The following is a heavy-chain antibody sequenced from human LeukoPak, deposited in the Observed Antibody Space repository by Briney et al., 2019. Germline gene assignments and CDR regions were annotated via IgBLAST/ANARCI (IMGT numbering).Heavy chain of an antibody. D-gene: IGHD2-21*02. CDR3: ARVVVVTAKYYYYYMDV. J-gene: IGHJ6*03. CDR2: IYYSGST. Sequence: PSETLSLTCTVSGGSISSSSYYWGWIRQPPGKGLEWIGSIYYSGSTNYNPSLKSRVTISVDTSKNQFSLKLSSVTAADTAVYYCARVVVVTAKYYYYYMDVWGKGTTVTISS. CDR1: GGSISSSSYY. V-gene: IGHV4-39*07.